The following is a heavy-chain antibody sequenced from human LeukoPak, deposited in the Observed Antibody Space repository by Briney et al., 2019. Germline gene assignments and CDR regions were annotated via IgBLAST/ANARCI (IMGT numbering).Heavy chain of an antibody. J-gene: IGHJ4*02. V-gene: IGHV3-9*01. Sequence: PGGSLRLSCAASGFTFQDHAMHWVRQAPGKGLEWVSGISWNSGSIGYADSVKGRFTISRDNAKNSLYLQMNSLRAEDTALYYCAKDKDYYDSATFDYWGQGTLVTVSS. D-gene: IGHD3-22*01. CDR2: ISWNSGSI. CDR3: AKDKDYYDSATFDY. CDR1: GFTFQDHA.